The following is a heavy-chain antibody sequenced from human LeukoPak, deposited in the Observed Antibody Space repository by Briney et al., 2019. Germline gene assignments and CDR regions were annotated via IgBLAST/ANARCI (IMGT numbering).Heavy chain of an antibody. Sequence: ASVKVSCKASGYTFTGYYMHWVRQAPGQGLEWMGWINPNSGGTNYAQKFQGWVTMTGDTSISTAYMELSRLRSDDTAVYYCARSPMWYDSSGYPHGDFDYWGQGTLVTVSS. CDR3: ARSPMWYDSSGYPHGDFDY. D-gene: IGHD3-22*01. CDR1: GYTFTGYY. V-gene: IGHV1-2*04. CDR2: INPNSGGT. J-gene: IGHJ4*02.